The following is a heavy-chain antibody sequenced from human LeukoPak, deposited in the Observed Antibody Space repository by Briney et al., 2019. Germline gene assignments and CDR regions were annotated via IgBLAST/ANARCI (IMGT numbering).Heavy chain of an antibody. V-gene: IGHV1-69*13. D-gene: IGHD3-3*01. J-gene: IGHJ4*02. CDR2: IIPIFGTA. Sequence: SVKVSCKASGGTFSSYAISWVRQAPGQGLEWMGGIIPIFGTANYAQKFQGRVTITADESTSTAYMELSSLRSEDTAVYYCARTSDYDFWSGYSQTPYFDYWGQGTLVTVSS. CDR1: GGTFSSYA. CDR3: ARTSDYDFWSGYSQTPYFDY.